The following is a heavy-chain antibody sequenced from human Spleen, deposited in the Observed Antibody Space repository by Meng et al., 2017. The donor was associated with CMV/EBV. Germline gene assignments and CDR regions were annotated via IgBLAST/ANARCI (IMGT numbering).Heavy chain of an antibody. CDR2: IYPGDSDT. V-gene: IGHV5-51*01. J-gene: IGHJ4*02. CDR3: ARQPNGYCSSTSCYTADY. Sequence: GESLKISCKGSGYSFTSYWIGWVRQMPGKGLEWMGIIYPGDSDTRYSPSFQGQVTISADKSISTAYLQWSSLKASDTAMYYCARQPNGYCSSTSCYTADYWGQGTLVTVSS. CDR1: GYSFTSYW. D-gene: IGHD2-2*03.